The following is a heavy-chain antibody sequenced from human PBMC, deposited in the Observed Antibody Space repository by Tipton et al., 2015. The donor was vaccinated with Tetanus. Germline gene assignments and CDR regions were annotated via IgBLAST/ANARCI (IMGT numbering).Heavy chain of an antibody. V-gene: IGHV4-34*01. J-gene: IGHJ4*02. CDR1: GGSLSRYY. Sequence: TLSLTCVVYGGSLSRYYWTWIRQPPGKGLEWIGEVDDSGTTHYNPSLKSRVTLSLDMSKNHVSLNLTSVTAADTAVYYCARAVRFYYDSSTYYQYYFDSWGQGTLVTVSS. D-gene: IGHD3-22*01. CDR3: ARAVRFYYDSSTYYQYYFDS. CDR2: VDDSGTT.